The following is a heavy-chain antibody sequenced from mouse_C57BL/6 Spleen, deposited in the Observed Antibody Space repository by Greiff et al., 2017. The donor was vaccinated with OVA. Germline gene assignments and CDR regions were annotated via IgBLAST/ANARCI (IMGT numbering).Heavy chain of an antibody. CDR1: GYAFSSSW. D-gene: IGHD1-1*01. Sequence: VQLKESGPELVKPGASVKISCKASGYAFSSSWMNWVKQRPGKGLEWIGRIYPGDGDTNYNGKFKGKATLTADKSSSTAYMQLSSLTSEDSAVYFCARGFTTVVANYAMDYWGQGTSVTVSS. V-gene: IGHV1-82*01. J-gene: IGHJ4*01. CDR3: ARGFTTVVANYAMDY. CDR2: IYPGDGDT.